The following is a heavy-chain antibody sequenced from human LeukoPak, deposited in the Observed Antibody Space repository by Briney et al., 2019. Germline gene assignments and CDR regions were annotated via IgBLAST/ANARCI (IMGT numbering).Heavy chain of an antibody. CDR1: GFTFSSYA. V-gene: IGHV3-30-3*01. D-gene: IGHD1-26*01. J-gene: IGHJ4*02. CDR2: ISHDGSNK. CDR3: AREGVGATTFDY. Sequence: GGSLRLSCAASGFTFSSYAMHWVRQAPGKGLEWVAVISHDGSNKYYADSVKGRFTISRDNSKNTLYLQMNSLRAEDTAVYYCAREGVGATTFDYWGQGTLVTVSS.